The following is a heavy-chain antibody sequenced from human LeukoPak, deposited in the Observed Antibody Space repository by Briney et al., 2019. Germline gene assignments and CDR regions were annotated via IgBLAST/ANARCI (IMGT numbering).Heavy chain of an antibody. CDR1: GITFSRYG. Sequence: GGSLRLPCAASGITFSRYGIHWVRQAPGEGLEWVAFISSDANKNFYPDSVKGRFTITRDNSKNTLYLQMNSLRAEDRALYYCAKMIFGVVDVAFDVWGQGTMVTVSS. V-gene: IGHV3-30*18. CDR2: ISSDANKN. CDR3: AKMIFGVVDVAFDV. J-gene: IGHJ3*01. D-gene: IGHD3-3*01.